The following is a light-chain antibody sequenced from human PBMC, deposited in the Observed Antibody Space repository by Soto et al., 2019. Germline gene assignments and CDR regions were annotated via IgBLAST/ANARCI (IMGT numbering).Light chain of an antibody. J-gene: IGKJ3*01. CDR2: AAS. V-gene: IGKV1-9*01. CDR3: QQYNSYSRFT. Sequence: DIQLTQSPSFLSASVGDRVTITCRASQGISRYLAWYQQKPGKAPKLLIYAASILESGVASRFSGSGSGTEFTLTISSLQPDDFATYYCQQYNSYSRFTFGPGTKVDIK. CDR1: QGISRY.